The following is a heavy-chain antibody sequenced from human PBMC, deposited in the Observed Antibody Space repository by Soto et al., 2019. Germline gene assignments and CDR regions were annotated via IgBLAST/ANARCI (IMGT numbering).Heavy chain of an antibody. CDR2: ISSSGSTI. CDR1: GFTFSSYE. J-gene: IGHJ4*02. CDR3: ASLWCSSTSCLFH. D-gene: IGHD2-2*01. Sequence: GGSLRLSCAASGFTFSSYEMNWVRQAPGKGLEWVSYISSSGSTIYYADSVKGRFTISRDNAKNSLYLQMNSLRAEDTAVYYCASLWCSSTSCLFHWGQGTLVTVSS. V-gene: IGHV3-48*03.